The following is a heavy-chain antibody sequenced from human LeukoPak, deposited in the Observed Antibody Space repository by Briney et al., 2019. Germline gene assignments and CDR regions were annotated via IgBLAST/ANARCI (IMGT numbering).Heavy chain of an antibody. V-gene: IGHV6-1*01. CDR1: GDTVSSNRAA. D-gene: IGHD4-23*01. Sequence: SQTLSLTRAISGDTVSSNRAAGNWARHPPSRALECLGRTYYRTKRRSDFSPFLKGRIGINPETSMHQVSLNLYSVTPEHTAIYYCARDLSGNLYGPDGFDIWGEGTLVTVSS. J-gene: IGHJ3*02. CDR2: TYYRTKRRS. CDR3: ARDLSGNLYGPDGFDI.